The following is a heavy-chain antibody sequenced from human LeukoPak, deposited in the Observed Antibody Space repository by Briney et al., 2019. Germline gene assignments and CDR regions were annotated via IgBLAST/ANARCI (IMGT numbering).Heavy chain of an antibody. Sequence: SETLSLTCAVSGGSFNDYYWSWIRHPPGKGLEWIGDINHRGSANYNPSLKSRVSMSVDTSKNQFSLRPTSVTAADTAVYYCARRVIVVVPAANTTFDSWGQGTLVTVSS. CDR2: INHRGSA. CDR3: ARRVIVVVPAANTTFDS. V-gene: IGHV4-34*01. J-gene: IGHJ4*02. CDR1: GGSFNDYY. D-gene: IGHD2-2*01.